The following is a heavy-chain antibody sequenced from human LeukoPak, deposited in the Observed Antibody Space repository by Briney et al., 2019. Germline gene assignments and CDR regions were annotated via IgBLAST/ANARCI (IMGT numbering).Heavy chain of an antibody. Sequence: SQTLSLTCTVSGGSISSGGYYWSWIRQHPGKGLEWIGYIYYSGSTYYNPSLKSRVTISVDTSKNQFSLKLSSVTAADTAVYYCASRGPYYSSSWESPFDYWGQGTLVTVSS. CDR2: IYYSGST. CDR1: GGSISSGGYY. V-gene: IGHV4-31*03. CDR3: ASRGPYYSSSWESPFDY. D-gene: IGHD6-13*01. J-gene: IGHJ4*02.